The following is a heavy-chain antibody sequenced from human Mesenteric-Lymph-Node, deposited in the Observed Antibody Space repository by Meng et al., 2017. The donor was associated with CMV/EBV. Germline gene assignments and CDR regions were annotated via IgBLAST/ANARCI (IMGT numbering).Heavy chain of an antibody. CDR1: GFTFSSYA. J-gene: IGHJ4*02. CDR3: ARLVQSDY. D-gene: IGHD4-11*01. CDR2: ISSRGSYI. Sequence: GGSLRLSCTASGFTFSSYAMNWVRQAPGKGLEWVSSISSRGSYIYYADSVKGRFSISRDDAESSLYLLMSSLRGEDTAVYYCARLVQSDYWGQGTLVTVSS. V-gene: IGHV3-21*01.